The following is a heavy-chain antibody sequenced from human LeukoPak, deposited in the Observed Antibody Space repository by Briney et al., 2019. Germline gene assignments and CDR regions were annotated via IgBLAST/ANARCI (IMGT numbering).Heavy chain of an antibody. J-gene: IGHJ4*02. D-gene: IGHD2-15*01. Sequence: GGSLRLSCAASGFTFDDYEMSWVRQAPGKGLEWVANIKQDGSEKYYVDSVKGRFTISRDNAKNSLYLQMNSLRAEDTAVYYCARGGSIVVVVAATNFVYWGQGTLVTVSS. CDR3: ARGGSIVVVVAATNFVY. V-gene: IGHV3-7*05. CDR2: IKQDGSEK. CDR1: GFTFDDYE.